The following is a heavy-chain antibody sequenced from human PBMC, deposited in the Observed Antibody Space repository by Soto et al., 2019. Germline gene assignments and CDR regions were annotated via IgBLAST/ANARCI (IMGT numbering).Heavy chain of an antibody. CDR3: ATDSPKLRFLEWLLG. J-gene: IGHJ4*02. CDR1: GYTLTELS. CDR2: FDPEDGET. V-gene: IGHV1-24*01. Sequence: GASVKVSCKVSGYTLTELSMHWVRQAPGKGLEWMEGFDPEDGETIYAQKFQGRVTMTEDTSTDTAYMELSSLRSEDTAVYYCATDSPKLRFLEWLLGWGQGTLVTVSS. D-gene: IGHD3-3*01.